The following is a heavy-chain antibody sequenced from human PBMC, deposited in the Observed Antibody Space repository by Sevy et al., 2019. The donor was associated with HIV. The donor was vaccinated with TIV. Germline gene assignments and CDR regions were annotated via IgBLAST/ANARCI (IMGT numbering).Heavy chain of an antibody. D-gene: IGHD6-6*01. CDR2: IKQDGSEK. J-gene: IGHJ4*02. CDR3: ARGSAVLRFHFDY. V-gene: IGHV3-7*01. CDR1: GFTFSSYW. Sequence: GGSLRLSCAASGFTFSSYWMSWVRQAPGKGLEWVANIKQDGSEKYYVDSVKGRFIISRDNAKNSLYLQMNSLRAEDTAVYYCARGSAVLRFHFDYWGQGTLVTVSS.